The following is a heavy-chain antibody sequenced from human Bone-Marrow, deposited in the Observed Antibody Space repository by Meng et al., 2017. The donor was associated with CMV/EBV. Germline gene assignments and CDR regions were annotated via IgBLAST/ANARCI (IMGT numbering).Heavy chain of an antibody. CDR1: GFTFSNYG. V-gene: IGHV3-30*02. D-gene: IGHD6-13*01. CDR3: AKGEYNSTYLLDG. Sequence: GESLKISCAASGFTFSNYGMHWVRQAPGKGLEWVTFIRYDGNNKYYADSVKGRFTITRDNSKNTLHLHMNSLRPEDTAVYYCAKGEYNSTYLLDGWGQGTLVTVSS. CDR2: IRYDGNNK. J-gene: IGHJ4*02.